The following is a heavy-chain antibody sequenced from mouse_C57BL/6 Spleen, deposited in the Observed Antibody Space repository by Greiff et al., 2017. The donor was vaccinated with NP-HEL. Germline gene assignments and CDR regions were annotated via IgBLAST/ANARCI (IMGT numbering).Heavy chain of an antibody. CDR2: ISSGGSYT. Sequence: EVKLMESGGDLVKPGGSLKLSCAASGFTFSSYGMSWVRQTPDKRLEWVATISSGGSYTYYPDSVKGRFTISRDNAKNTLYLQMSSLKSEDTAMYYCARLSTSYYAMDYWGQGTSVTVSS. CDR1: GFTFSSYG. V-gene: IGHV5-6*01. J-gene: IGHJ4*01. CDR3: ARLSTSYYAMDY. D-gene: IGHD5-1*01.